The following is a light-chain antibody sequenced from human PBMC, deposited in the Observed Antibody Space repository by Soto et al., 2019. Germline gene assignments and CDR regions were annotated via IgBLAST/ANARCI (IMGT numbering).Light chain of an antibody. V-gene: IGKV1-13*02. CDR3: QQFNSYPII. CDR1: QDIRGA. J-gene: IGKJ5*01. CDR2: DVS. Sequence: AIPLTQSPSSLSASVGDRVTITCRASQDIRGALAWYQQKPGKAPKILIYDVSRLQSGVPSRFSGSSSGTDFTLTISGLQPEDFATYYCQQFNSYPIIFGQGTRLDIK.